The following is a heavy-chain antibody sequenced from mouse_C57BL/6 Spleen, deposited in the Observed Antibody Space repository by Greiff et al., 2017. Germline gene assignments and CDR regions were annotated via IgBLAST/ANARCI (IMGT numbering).Heavy chain of an antibody. Sequence: QVQLKQSGAELVKPGASVKLSCKASGYTFTEYTIHWVKQRSGQGLEWIGWFYPGSGSIKYNEKFKDKATLTADKSSSTVYMELSRLTSEDSAVYFCARHEEGFSGSSYDWYFDVWGTGTTVTVSS. D-gene: IGHD1-1*01. J-gene: IGHJ1*03. CDR2: FYPGSGSI. V-gene: IGHV1-62-2*01. CDR1: GYTFTEYT. CDR3: ARHEEGFSGSSYDWYFDV.